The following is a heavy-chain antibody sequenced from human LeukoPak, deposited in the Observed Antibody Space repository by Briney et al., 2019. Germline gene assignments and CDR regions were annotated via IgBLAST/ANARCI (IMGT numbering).Heavy chain of an antibody. CDR1: GCRFGDYV. V-gene: IGHV3-49*04. CDR3: TTAYSGSYIGY. D-gene: IGHD1-26*01. CDR2: IRSKTNGGTT. J-gene: IGHJ4*02. Sequence: PGGSLRLSCTASGCRFGDYVMRWVRQAPGKGLEWVGLIRSKTNGGTTEYTASVKGRFTISRDDTRSIAYLQMSSLKYEDTAVYYCTTAYSGSYIGYWGQGTLVTVSS.